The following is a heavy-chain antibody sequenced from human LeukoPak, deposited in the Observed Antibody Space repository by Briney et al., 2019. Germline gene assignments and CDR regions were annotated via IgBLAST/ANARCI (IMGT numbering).Heavy chain of an antibody. J-gene: IGHJ3*02. V-gene: IGHV3-23*01. CDR1: GFTFSSYS. D-gene: IGHD2-15*01. CDR2: MSDSGGIT. CDR3: VKGASDGCYAPSHI. Sequence: GGSLRLSCAASGFTFSSYSMNWVRQAPGKGLEWVSVMSDSGGITYYADSVKGRFTTSRDNSKNTLYLQMNSLRAEDTAVYYCVKGASDGCYAPSHIWGQGTTVTVSS.